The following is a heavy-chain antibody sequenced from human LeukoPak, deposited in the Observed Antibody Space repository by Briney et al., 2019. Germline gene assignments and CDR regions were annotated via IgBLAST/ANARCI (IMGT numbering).Heavy chain of an antibody. Sequence: GGSLRLSCAASALTFSSYAMHWVSQAPGKGLEWEAVISYDGSNKYYADSVKGRFTISRDNSKNTLYLQMNSLRAEDTAVYYCAKAGSIRFDYWGQGTLVTVSS. CDR1: ALTFSSYA. CDR2: ISYDGSNK. CDR3: AKAGSIRFDY. J-gene: IGHJ4*02. V-gene: IGHV3-30*04. D-gene: IGHD1-26*01.